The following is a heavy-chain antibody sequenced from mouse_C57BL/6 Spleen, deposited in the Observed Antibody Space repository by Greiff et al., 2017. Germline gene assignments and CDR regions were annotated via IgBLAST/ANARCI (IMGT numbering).Heavy chain of an antibody. J-gene: IGHJ2*01. Sequence: VQLQQSGPELVKPGASVKISCKASGYAFSSSWMNWVKQRPGKGLGWIGRIYPGDGDTNYNGKFKGKATLPADKSSSTAYMQLSRLTSEDSAGYFCAREGVLRYKLQSFFDYWGQGTTLTVSS. D-gene: IGHD1-1*01. V-gene: IGHV1-82*01. CDR3: AREGVLRYKLQSFFDY. CDR1: GYAFSSSW. CDR2: IYPGDGDT.